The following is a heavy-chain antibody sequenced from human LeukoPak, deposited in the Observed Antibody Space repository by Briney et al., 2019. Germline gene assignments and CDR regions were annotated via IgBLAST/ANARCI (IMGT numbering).Heavy chain of an antibody. CDR1: GDSVSSNSAA. J-gene: IGHJ4*02. CDR2: TYYRSKWFN. CDR3: AGEGTARFY. Sequence: QTLSLTCVISGDSVSSNSAAWNWIRRSPSRGLEWLGRTYYRSKWFNEYAPSVRSRITINPDTSNNQFSLQLNSVTPEDTAVYYCAGEGTARFYWGQGTLVTVSS. V-gene: IGHV6-1*01. D-gene: IGHD2-21*02.